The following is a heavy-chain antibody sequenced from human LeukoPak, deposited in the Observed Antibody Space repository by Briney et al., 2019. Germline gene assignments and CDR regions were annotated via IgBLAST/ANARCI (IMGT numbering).Heavy chain of an antibody. CDR3: ARGYCSGDSCYQNYFDY. J-gene: IGHJ4*02. D-gene: IGHD2-15*01. CDR1: GFTFSNYS. Sequence: GGSLRLSCAASGFTFSNYSMHWVRQAPGKGLEWVAVIWYDGSNKYYADSVKGRFTISRDNSKNTLYLQMNSLRAEDTAVYFCARGYCSGDSCYQNYFDYWGQGTLVTVSS. CDR2: IWYDGSNK. V-gene: IGHV3-33*01.